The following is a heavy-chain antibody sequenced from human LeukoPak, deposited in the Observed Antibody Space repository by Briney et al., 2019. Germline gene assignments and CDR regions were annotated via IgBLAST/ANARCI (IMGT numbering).Heavy chain of an antibody. D-gene: IGHD2-15*01. CDR2: ISPNSGGT. V-gene: IGHV1-2*02. Sequence: GASVKVSCKASGYTFTGYYMHWVRQAPGQGPEWMAWISPNSGGTNYAQKFQGRVTMTRDTSISTAYMELSRLRSDDTAVYYCAREAEGYCSGGRCYGKGFDYWGQGTLVTVSS. J-gene: IGHJ4*02. CDR3: AREAEGYCSGGRCYGKGFDY. CDR1: GYTFTGYY.